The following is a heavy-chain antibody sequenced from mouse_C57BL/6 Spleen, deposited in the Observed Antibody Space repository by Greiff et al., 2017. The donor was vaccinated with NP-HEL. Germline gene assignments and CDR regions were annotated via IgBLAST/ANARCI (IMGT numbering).Heavy chain of an antibody. CDR2: INPNNGGT. D-gene: IGHD4-1*01. Sequence: EVQLQQSGPELVKPGASVKIPCTASGYTFTDYNMDWVKQSHGKSLEWIGDINPNNGGTFYNKTFKGKATMSVDKSSSTAYMQIRSLTSEDTAVYYGARGCNWPFAYWGQGTLVTVSA. V-gene: IGHV1-18*01. J-gene: IGHJ3*01. CDR1: GYTFTDYN. CDR3: ARGCNWPFAY.